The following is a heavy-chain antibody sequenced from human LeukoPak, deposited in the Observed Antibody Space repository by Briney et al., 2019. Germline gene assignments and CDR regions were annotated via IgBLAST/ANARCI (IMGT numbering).Heavy chain of an antibody. Sequence: GGSLRLSCAASGFTVSSYAMSWVRQAPGKGLQLVSSIDTSGGNTYYADSVKGRFTISRDNSKNTLYLQMNSLRAEDTAVYYCAKDPNYYDSSGYYYYWGQGTLVTVSS. D-gene: IGHD3-22*01. CDR3: AKDPNYYDSSGYYYY. V-gene: IGHV3-23*01. CDR2: IDTSGGNT. J-gene: IGHJ4*02. CDR1: GFTVSSYA.